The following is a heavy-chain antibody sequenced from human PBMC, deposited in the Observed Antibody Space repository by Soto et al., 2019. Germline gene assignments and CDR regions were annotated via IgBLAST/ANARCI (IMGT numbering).Heavy chain of an antibody. CDR2: INGDGSST. CDR3: ARDRNWQLDDC. Sequence: PGGSLRLSCAASGFAFNTYWMHWVRKAPGRGLVWVSRINGDGSSTNYADSVKGRFTISRDNAKGTLYLQLNSLSVEDTAVYYCARDRNWQLDDCWGQGNLVAVSS. J-gene: IGHJ4*02. V-gene: IGHV3-74*01. CDR1: GFAFNTYW. D-gene: IGHD1-20*01.